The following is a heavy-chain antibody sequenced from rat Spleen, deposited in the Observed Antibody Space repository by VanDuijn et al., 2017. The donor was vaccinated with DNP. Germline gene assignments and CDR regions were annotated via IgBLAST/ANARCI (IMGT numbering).Heavy chain of an antibody. CDR1: GFTFSDYN. V-gene: IGHV5S10*01. CDR2: IVYDGSSS. J-gene: IGHJ3*01. Sequence: EVQLVEPGGGLVQSGRSLKLSCAASGFTFSDYNMAWVRQAPKKGLEWVATIVYDGSSSFYGDSVTGRFTISRDNAKNTLYLQMDSLRSEDTAIYYCARGRGLRVPFAYWGQGTLVTVSS. CDR3: ARGRGLRVPFAY. D-gene: IGHD1-11*01.